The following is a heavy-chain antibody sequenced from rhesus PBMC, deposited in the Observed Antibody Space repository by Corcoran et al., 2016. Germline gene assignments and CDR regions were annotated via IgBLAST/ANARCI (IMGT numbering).Heavy chain of an antibody. CDR1: GGPFSGYY. V-gene: IGHV4-165*01. CDR2: ISGSSGST. CDR3: AREGDYGLDS. Sequence: QVQLQESGPGLVKPSETLSLTCAVSGGPFSGYYWGWIRTPPGKGLEWIGYISGSSGSTDYNPSLKSRVTISTDTSKNQFSLKLSSVTAADTAVYYCAREGDYGLDSWGQGVVVTVSS. D-gene: IGHD5-42*01. J-gene: IGHJ6*01.